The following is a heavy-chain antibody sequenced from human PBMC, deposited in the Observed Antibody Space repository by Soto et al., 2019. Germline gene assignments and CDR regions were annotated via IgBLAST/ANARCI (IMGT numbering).Heavy chain of an antibody. CDR2: ISAYNGNT. Sequence: QVHLVQSGAEVKKPGASVKVSCKGSGYIFTTYGITWVRQAPGQGLEWMGWISAYNGNTNYAQKLLGSVTVTRDTSTSTAYMELRNLRSDDTAVYYCARGRYGDYWGQGALVTVSS. D-gene: IGHD1-1*01. CDR1: GYIFTTYG. V-gene: IGHV1-18*01. J-gene: IGHJ4*02. CDR3: ARGRYGDY.